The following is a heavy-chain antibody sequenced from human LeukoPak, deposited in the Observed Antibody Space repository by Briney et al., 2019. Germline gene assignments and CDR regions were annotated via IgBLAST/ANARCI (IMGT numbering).Heavy chain of an antibody. CDR2: IKKDGGEK. CDR1: GFIFSNYW. D-gene: IGHD5-24*01. J-gene: IGHJ4*02. CDR3: AADGYSSPFDY. V-gene: IGHV3-7*01. Sequence: PGGSLRLSCAASGFIFSNYWMNWVRQTPGKGLEWVANIKKDGGEKYYVDSVRGRFTISRDNAKNSLYLQMNSLRAEDTAVYYCAADGYSSPFDYWGQGTLVTVSS.